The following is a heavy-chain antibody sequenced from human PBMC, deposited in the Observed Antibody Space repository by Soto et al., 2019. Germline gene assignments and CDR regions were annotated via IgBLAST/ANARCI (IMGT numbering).Heavy chain of an antibody. CDR3: ARSSGWYVWFDP. D-gene: IGHD6-13*01. CDR2: ISAYNTNT. V-gene: IGHV1-18*01. J-gene: IGHJ5*02. CDR1: GYTFTSYH. Sequence: ASVKVSCKTSGYTFTSYHIIWVRQAPGQGLEWMGWISAYNTNTKYSQKFQGRVTITRDTSASTAYMELSSLRSEDTAVYYCARSSGWYVWFDPWGQGTLVTVSS.